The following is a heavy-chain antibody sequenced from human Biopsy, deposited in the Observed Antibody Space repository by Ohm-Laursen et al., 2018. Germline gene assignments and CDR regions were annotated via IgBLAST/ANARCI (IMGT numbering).Heavy chain of an antibody. CDR3: ARMGASRNRDDY. D-gene: IGHD3-16*01. CDR1: GGSFSDYY. V-gene: IGHV4-34*01. CDR2: INHRGSA. J-gene: IGHJ4*02. Sequence: GTLSLTCAVYGGSFSDYYWSWIRQLPGKGLEWIGEINHRGSANHNPSLRSRVTMSADTSKNQFSLKLTSVTAADTAVYYCARMGASRNRDDYWGQGTLVTVSS.